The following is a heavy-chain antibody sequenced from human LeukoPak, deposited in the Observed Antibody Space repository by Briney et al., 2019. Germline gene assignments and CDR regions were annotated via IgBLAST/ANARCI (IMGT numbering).Heavy chain of an antibody. V-gene: IGHV1-2*02. CDR1: GYTFTGYY. Sequence: ASVKVSCKASGYTFTGYYMHWVRQAPGQGLEWMGWINPNSGGTNYAQKFQGRVTMTRDTSISTAYMELSRLRSDDTAVYYRANSVGDYYDSSGYYYKGYFQHWGQGTLVTVSS. J-gene: IGHJ1*01. D-gene: IGHD3-22*01. CDR3: ANSVGDYYDSSGYYYKGYFQH. CDR2: INPNSGGT.